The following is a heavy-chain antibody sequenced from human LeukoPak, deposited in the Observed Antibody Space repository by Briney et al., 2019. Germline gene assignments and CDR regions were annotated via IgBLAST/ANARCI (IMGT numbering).Heavy chain of an antibody. V-gene: IGHV1-8*03. Sequence: ASVKVSCKASGYTFTSYDINWVRQATGQGLEWMGWMNPNSGNTGYAQKFQGRVTITRNTSISTAYMELSSLRAEDTAVYYCAKDTVLLWFGELFPIFDYWGQGTLVTVSS. D-gene: IGHD3-10*01. CDR1: GYTFTSYD. J-gene: IGHJ4*02. CDR2: MNPNSGNT. CDR3: AKDTVLLWFGELFPIFDY.